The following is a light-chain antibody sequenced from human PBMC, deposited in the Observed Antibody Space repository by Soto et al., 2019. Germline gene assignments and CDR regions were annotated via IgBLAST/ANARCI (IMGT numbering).Light chain of an antibody. CDR1: QSVSSNN. CDR3: QQYGTSPRT. Sequence: EIVLTQSPGTLSLSPGERATLSCRASQSVSSNNLAWYQQKLGRAPRLLISGASRRATGIPDRFSGSGSGTDFTLTITSLEPEDFAVYYCQQYGTSPRTFGQGTRLEMK. V-gene: IGKV3-20*01. CDR2: GAS. J-gene: IGKJ5*01.